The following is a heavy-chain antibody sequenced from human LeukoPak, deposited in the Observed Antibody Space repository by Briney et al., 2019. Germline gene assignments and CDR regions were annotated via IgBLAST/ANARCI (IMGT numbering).Heavy chain of an antibody. D-gene: IGHD5-18*01. CDR2: IYSGGST. Sequence: PGGSLRLSCAASGFTVSSNYMSWVRQAPGKGLEWVSVIYSGGSTYYADSVKGRFTISRDNSKNTLYLQMNSLRAEDTAVYYCARDLGGYNFDYWGQGTLVTVSS. CDR3: ARDLGGYNFDY. CDR1: GFTVSSNY. V-gene: IGHV3-53*05. J-gene: IGHJ4*02.